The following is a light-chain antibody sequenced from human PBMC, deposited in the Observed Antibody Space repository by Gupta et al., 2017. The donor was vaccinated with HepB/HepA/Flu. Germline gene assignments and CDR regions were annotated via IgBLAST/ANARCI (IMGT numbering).Light chain of an antibody. CDR3: QQCYSTPWT. Sequence: DIEMTQSPSSLSESVGDRVTITCRASQSISSYLNWYQQKPGKAPKLLIYAASSLQSGVPARFSGSGSGTDFTLTISRLQPEDFATYYCQQCYSTPWTFGPGTKVEIK. V-gene: IGKV1-39*01. CDR2: AAS. J-gene: IGKJ1*01. CDR1: QSISSY.